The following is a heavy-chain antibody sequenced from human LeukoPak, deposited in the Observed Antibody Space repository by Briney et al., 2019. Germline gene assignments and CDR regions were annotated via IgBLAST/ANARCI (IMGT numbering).Heavy chain of an antibody. CDR3: AGANSSSWWYDGNWFDP. Sequence: SETLSLTCTVSGGSISSYYWSWIRQPPGKGLEWIGHIYYSGSTNYIPSLKSRVTISVDTSKNQFSLKLSSVTAADTAVYYCAGANSSSWWYDGNWFDPWGQGTLVTVS. J-gene: IGHJ5*02. CDR1: GGSISSYY. CDR2: IYYSGST. D-gene: IGHD6-13*01. V-gene: IGHV4-59*01.